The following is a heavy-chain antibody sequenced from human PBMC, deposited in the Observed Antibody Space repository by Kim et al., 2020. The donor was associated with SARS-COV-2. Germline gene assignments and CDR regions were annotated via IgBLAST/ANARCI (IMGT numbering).Heavy chain of an antibody. CDR3: AAQDLWFRELLPFDY. V-gene: IGHV7-4-1*02. CDR2: INTNTGNP. CDR1: GYTFTSYA. D-gene: IGHD3-10*01. Sequence: ASVQVSCKASGYTFTSYAMNWVRQAPGQGLEWMGWINTNTGNPTYAQGFTGRFVFSLDTSVSTAYLQLSSLKAEDTAVYYCAAQDLWFRELLPFDYWGQGTLVTVSS. J-gene: IGHJ4*02.